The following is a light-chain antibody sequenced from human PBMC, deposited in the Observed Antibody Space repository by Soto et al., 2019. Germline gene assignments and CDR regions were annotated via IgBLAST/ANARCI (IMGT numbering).Light chain of an antibody. V-gene: IGKV1-27*01. CDR2: AGS. CDR1: QVIDNY. CDR3: QKYHSAPWT. Sequence: DIQMTQSPSSLSASIGDRVTITCRASQVIDNYLAWYQLQPGKVPRLLIYAGSILQTGVPSRFTGSGSGTDFALTITGLQPEDVATYYCQKYHSAPWTFGQGTKVEI. J-gene: IGKJ1*01.